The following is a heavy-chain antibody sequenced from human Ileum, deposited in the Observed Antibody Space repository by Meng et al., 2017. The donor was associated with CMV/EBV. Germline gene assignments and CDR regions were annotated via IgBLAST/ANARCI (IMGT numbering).Heavy chain of an antibody. V-gene: IGHV3-66*01. D-gene: IGHD1-1*01. Sequence: EGQLVGCGGCLVQPGGSLRLSCAVSGFTFSTNYLSWVRQAPGKGLEWVSTIHKGTTTYYADSVKGRFTLAGDSSKNSVYLQMNSLRVEDTAIYYCVRGVFHNVWGQGTLVTVS. J-gene: IGHJ4*02. CDR2: IHKGTTT. CDR1: GFTFSTNY. CDR3: VRGVFHNV.